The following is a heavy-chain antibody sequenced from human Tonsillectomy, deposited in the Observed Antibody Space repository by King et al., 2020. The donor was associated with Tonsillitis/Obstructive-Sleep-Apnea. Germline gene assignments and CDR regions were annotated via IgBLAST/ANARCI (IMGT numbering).Heavy chain of an antibody. CDR2: IYYSGST. Sequence: VQLQESGPGLVKPSETLSLTCTVSGGSISSHYWSWIRQPPGKGLEWIGYIYYSGSTNYNPSLKSQVTISVDTSKNQFSLKLSSVTAADTAVYYCARDMVLEAGGDAFDIWGQGTMVTVSS. CDR1: GGSISSHY. J-gene: IGHJ3*02. D-gene: IGHD2-8*01. V-gene: IGHV4-59*11. CDR3: ARDMVLEAGGDAFDI.